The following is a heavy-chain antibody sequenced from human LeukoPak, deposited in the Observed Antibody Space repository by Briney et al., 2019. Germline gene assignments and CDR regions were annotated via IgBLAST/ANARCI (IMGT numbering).Heavy chain of an antibody. CDR2: ISGSGGST. D-gene: IGHD3-16*01. J-gene: IGHJ4*02. Sequence: GGSLRLSCAASGFTFSSYAMSWVRQAPGKGLEWVSAISGSGGSTYYADSVKGRFTISRDNSKNTLYLQMNSLRAEDTAVYYCANPGRSDYVWGTIDPFDYWGQGTLVTVSS. CDR3: ANPGRSDYVWGTIDPFDY. CDR1: GFTFSSYA. V-gene: IGHV3-23*01.